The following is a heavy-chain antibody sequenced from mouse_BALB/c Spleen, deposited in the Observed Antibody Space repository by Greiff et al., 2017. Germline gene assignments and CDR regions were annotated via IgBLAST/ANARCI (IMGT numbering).Heavy chain of an antibody. CDR1: GFNIKDTY. J-gene: IGHJ2*01. CDR2: IDPANGNT. CDR3: ARLGYGYDGGFDY. V-gene: IGHV14-3*02. Sequence: EVKLMESGAELVKPGASVKLSCTASGFNIKDTYMHWVKQRPEQGLEWIGRIDPANGNTKYDPKFQGKATITADTSSNTAYLQLSSLTSEDTAVYYCARLGYGYDGGFDYWGQGTTLTVSS. D-gene: IGHD2-2*01.